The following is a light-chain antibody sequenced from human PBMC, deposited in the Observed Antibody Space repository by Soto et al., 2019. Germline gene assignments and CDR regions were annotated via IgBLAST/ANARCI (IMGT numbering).Light chain of an antibody. CDR1: SSDVGGYNY. CDR3: ISYAGINNLV. Sequence: QSALTQPPSASGSPGQSVAISCTGTSSDVGGYNYVSWYQQHPGKAPKLIIYEVTKRPSGVPDRFSGSKSGNPASLTVSGLQAEDEANYYCISYAGINNLVFGGGTKLTVL. J-gene: IGLJ3*02. V-gene: IGLV2-8*01. CDR2: EVT.